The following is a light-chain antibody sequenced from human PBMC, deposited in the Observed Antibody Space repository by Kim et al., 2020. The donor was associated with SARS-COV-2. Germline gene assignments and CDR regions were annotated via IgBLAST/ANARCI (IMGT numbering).Light chain of an antibody. J-gene: IGLJ1*01. CDR2: GNS. CDR1: TSNIGAGYD. V-gene: IGLV1-40*01. Sequence: QRVTTSCSGGTSNIGAGYDVIWYQQLPATAPKLLIYGNSNRPSGVPYRFSGSKSDTAASLAITWLQAEDEADDYCQSYDNSLSGYVFGSGTKVTVL. CDR3: QSYDNSLSGYV.